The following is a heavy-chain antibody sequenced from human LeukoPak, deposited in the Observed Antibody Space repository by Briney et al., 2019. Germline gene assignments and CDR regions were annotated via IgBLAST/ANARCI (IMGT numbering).Heavy chain of an antibody. CDR3: ARDERPFQEDAFDI. Sequence: SETLSLTCIVSGGSISSGNYYWSWIRQPAGKGLEWIGRIYTSGSTNYNPSLKSRVTISIDTSKNQFSLKLSSVTAADMAVYYCARDERPFQEDAFDIWGQGTMVTVSS. J-gene: IGHJ3*02. V-gene: IGHV4-61*02. CDR2: IYTSGST. CDR1: GGSISSGNYY.